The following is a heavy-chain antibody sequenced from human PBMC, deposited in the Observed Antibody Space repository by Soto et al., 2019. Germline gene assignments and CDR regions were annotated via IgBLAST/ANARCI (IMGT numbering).Heavy chain of an antibody. Sequence: SETLSLTCTVSGGSISSYYWNWIRQPPGKGLEWIGNISYSGSTNYNPSLKSRVTMSVDTSKNQFSLKLSSVTAADAAVYYCARDGYCSGGTCYPTKFDYWGQGTLVTVSS. D-gene: IGHD2-15*01. J-gene: IGHJ4*02. CDR1: GGSISSYY. CDR2: ISYSGST. V-gene: IGHV4-59*01. CDR3: ARDGYCSGGTCYPTKFDY.